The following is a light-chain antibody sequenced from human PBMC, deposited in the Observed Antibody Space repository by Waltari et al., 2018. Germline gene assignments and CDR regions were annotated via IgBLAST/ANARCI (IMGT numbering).Light chain of an antibody. V-gene: IGKV1-39*01. CDR3: QQNYNTPPT. Sequence: DIQMTQSPSSLSASVGDRVTVTCRASQSISTSLKCYQQKPGKAPKLLIDAASSLQSGVPSRFSGSGSGTDFTLTISSLQPEDFATYYCQQNYNTPPTFGQGTKVEIK. CDR2: AAS. J-gene: IGKJ1*01. CDR1: QSISTS.